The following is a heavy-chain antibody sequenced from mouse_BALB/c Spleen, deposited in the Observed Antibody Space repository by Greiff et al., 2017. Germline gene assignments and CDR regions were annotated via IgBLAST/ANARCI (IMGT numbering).Heavy chain of an antibody. J-gene: IGHJ2*01. CDR1: GFNIKDYY. Sequence: EVQLQQSGAELVRPGALVKLSCKASGFNIKDYYMHWVKQRPEQGLEWIGWIDPKNGNTIYDPKFQGKASITADTSSNTAYLQLSSLTSEDTAVYYCARGDYFDYWGQGTTLTVSS. CDR3: ARGDYFDY. V-gene: IGHV14-1*02. CDR2: IDPKNGNT.